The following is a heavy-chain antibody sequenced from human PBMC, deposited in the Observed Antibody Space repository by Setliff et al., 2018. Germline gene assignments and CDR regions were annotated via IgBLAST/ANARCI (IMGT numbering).Heavy chain of an antibody. J-gene: IGHJ4*02. CDR1: GYTFSDYG. Sequence: ASVKVSCKASGYTFSDYGITWVRQAPGQGLEWMGWISIYTGNAYYAHKLQGRVTMTTDTSTDTAYLELRSLRSDDTAVYYCSRLVRYCTTTSCQRLSGGEYWGQGILVTVSS. D-gene: IGHD2-2*01. CDR2: ISIYTGNA. CDR3: SRLVRYCTTTSCQRLSGGEY. V-gene: IGHV1-18*01.